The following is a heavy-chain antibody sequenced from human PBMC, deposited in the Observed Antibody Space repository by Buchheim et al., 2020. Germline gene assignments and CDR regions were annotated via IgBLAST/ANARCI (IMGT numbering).Heavy chain of an antibody. CDR1: GFIFSSYG. CDR3: AKDRVGYSGSYYGFDY. CDR2: ISYDGSNK. Sequence: VQLVESGGGLVQPGGSLRLSCAASGFIFSSYGMHWVRQAPGKGLEWVAVISYDGSNKYYADSVKGRFTISSDNSKNTLYLQMNSLRAEDTAVYYCAKDRVGYSGSYYGFDYWGQGTL. V-gene: IGHV3-30*18. J-gene: IGHJ4*02. D-gene: IGHD1-26*01.